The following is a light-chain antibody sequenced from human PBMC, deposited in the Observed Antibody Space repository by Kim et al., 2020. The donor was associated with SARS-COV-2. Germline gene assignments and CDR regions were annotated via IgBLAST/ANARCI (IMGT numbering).Light chain of an antibody. Sequence: VSPWESATFSCRASHSLGTNLAWYQQKPGQAPRLLLYGANASASGVPARFSGSGSGTEFTLTITSLQPEDSGVYYCQQYSVWPPLTFGGGTKVEI. CDR1: HSLGTN. V-gene: IGKV3-15*01. CDR3: QQYSVWPPLT. CDR2: GAN. J-gene: IGKJ4*01.